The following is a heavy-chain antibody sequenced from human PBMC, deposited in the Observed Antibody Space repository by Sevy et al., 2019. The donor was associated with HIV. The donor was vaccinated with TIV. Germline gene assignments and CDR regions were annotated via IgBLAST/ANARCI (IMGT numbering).Heavy chain of an antibody. J-gene: IGHJ6*02. CDR3: AKVIVDIVATTTNYYYYGMDV. D-gene: IGHD5-12*01. CDR2: ISGSGGST. Sequence: GGSRRLSCAASGFTFSSYAMSWVRQAPGKGLEWVSAISGSGGSTYYADSVKGRFTISRDNSKNTLYLQMNSLRAEDTAVYYCAKVIVDIVATTTNYYYYGMDVWGQGTTVTVSS. CDR1: GFTFSSYA. V-gene: IGHV3-23*01.